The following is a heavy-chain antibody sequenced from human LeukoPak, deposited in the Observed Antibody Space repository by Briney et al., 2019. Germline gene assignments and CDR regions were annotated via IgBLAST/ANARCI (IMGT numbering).Heavy chain of an antibody. CDR2: IYHSGST. V-gene: IGHV4-30-2*01. Sequence: SQTLSLTCAVSGGSISSGGYSWSWIRQPPGKGLEWIGYIYHSGSTYYNPSLKSRVTMSVDRSKNQFSLKLSSVTAADTAVYYCARDLGPAENYDFWSGYYTRGAFDIWGQGTMVTVSS. D-gene: IGHD3-3*01. CDR1: GGSISSGGYS. CDR3: ARDLGPAENYDFWSGYYTRGAFDI. J-gene: IGHJ3*02.